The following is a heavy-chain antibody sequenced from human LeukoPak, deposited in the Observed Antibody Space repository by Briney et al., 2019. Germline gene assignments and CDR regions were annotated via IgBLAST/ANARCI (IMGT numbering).Heavy chain of an antibody. CDR3: NYWGASSSSGEVFDY. CDR1: GYTLTGYY. CDR2: INPNSGGT. Sequence: ASVKVSCKASGYTLTGYYMHWVRQAPGQGLEWMGWINPNSGGTNYAQKFQGRVTMTRDTSISTAYMELSRLRSEDTAVYYCNYWGASSSSGEVFDYWGQGTLVTVSS. J-gene: IGHJ4*02. V-gene: IGHV1-2*02. D-gene: IGHD6-6*01.